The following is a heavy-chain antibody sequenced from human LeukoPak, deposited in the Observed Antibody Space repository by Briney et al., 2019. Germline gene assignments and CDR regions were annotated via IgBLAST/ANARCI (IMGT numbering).Heavy chain of an antibody. Sequence: GASVKVSCKASGFTFTSYDINWVRQATGQGLEWMGWMNPNSGNTGYARKFQGRVTMTMDTSISTAYMELSSLRSDGTAVYYCARNQQQLVPPHYYYYYYMDVWGKGTTVTVSS. D-gene: IGHD6-13*01. CDR3: ARNQQQLVPPHYYYYYYMDV. CDR2: MNPNSGNT. V-gene: IGHV1-8*01. J-gene: IGHJ6*03. CDR1: GFTFTSYD.